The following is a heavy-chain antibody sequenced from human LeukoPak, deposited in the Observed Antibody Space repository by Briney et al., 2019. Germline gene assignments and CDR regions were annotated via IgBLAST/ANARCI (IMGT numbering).Heavy chain of an antibody. CDR1: GGSISTSNYY. CDR2: IYYSGST. J-gene: IGHJ4*02. V-gene: IGHV4-39*07. Sequence: SETLSLTCTVSGGSISTSNYYWGWIRQPPGKGLEWIGSIYYSGSTYYNPSLKSRVTISVDTSKNQFSLKLSSVTAADTAVYYCARDAGGYYDFWSGYYPRGNFDYWGQGTLVTVSS. D-gene: IGHD3-3*01. CDR3: ARDAGGYYDFWSGYYPRGNFDY.